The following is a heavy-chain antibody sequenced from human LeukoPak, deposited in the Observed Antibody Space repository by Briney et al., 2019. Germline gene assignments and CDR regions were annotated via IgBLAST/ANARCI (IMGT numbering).Heavy chain of an antibody. D-gene: IGHD2-2*01. V-gene: IGHV3-33*01. CDR3: ARDLCSSTSCYPYYYYGMDI. CDR2: IWYDGSNK. J-gene: IGHJ6*02. Sequence: GGSLRLSCAASGFTFSSYGMHWVRQAPGEGLEWVAVIWYDGSNKYYADSVKGRFTISRDNSKNTLYLQMNSLRAEDTAVYYCARDLCSSTSCYPYYYYGMDIWGQGTTVTVSS. CDR1: GFTFSSYG.